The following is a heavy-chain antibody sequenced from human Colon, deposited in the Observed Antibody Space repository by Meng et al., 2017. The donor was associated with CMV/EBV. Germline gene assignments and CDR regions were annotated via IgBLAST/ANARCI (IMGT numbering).Heavy chain of an antibody. J-gene: IGHJ5*02. CDR1: GFTFNQYW. CDR2: IDNEGSGA. CDR3: ARDTPHNAFEP. D-gene: IGHD2-15*01. Sequence: LSLTCVASGFTFNQYWMHWVRQPPGGGLVWLSRIDNEGSGAIYADSVRGRFTVSRDNARNTVYLQMNNLRDEDTAVYYCARDTPHNAFEPWGHGTLVTVSS. V-gene: IGHV3-74*01.